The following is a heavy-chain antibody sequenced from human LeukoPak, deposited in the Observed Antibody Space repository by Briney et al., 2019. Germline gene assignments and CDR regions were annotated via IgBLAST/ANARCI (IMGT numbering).Heavy chain of an antibody. CDR1: GGSISSSSYY. CDR2: IYYSGST. D-gene: IGHD3-3*02. V-gene: IGHV4-39*01. J-gene: IGHJ4*02. Sequence: PSETLSLTCTVSGGSISSSSYYWGWIRQPPGKGLEWIGSIYYSGSTYYNPSLKSRVTISVDTSMNQFSLKLSSVTAADTAVYYCARRPASNFDYWGQGTLVTVSS. CDR3: ARRPASNFDY.